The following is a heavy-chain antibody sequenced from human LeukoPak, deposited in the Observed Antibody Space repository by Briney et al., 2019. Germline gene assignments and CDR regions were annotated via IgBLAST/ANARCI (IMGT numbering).Heavy chain of an antibody. CDR2: IRYGGSNK. D-gene: IGHD1-26*01. CDR3: AKDPFKVGATGAFDI. J-gene: IGHJ3*02. V-gene: IGHV3-30*02. Sequence: GGSLRLSCAASGFTFSSYGMHWVRQAPGKGLEWVAFIRYGGSNKYYADSVKGRFTISRDNSKNTLYLQMNSLRAEDTAVYYCAKDPFKVGATGAFDIWGQGTMVTVSS. CDR1: GFTFSSYG.